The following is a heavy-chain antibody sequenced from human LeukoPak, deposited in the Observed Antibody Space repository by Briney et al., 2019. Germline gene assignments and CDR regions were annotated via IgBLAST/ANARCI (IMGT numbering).Heavy chain of an antibody. V-gene: IGHV3-7*01. Sequence: PGGSLRLSCAASEFTFSSYWMSWVRQAPGKGLEWVANIKQDGSEKYYVDSVKGRFTISRDNAKNSLYLQMNSLRAEDTAVYYCARDYGDYVDWFDPWGQGTLVTVSS. CDR2: IKQDGSEK. J-gene: IGHJ5*02. CDR1: EFTFSSYW. CDR3: ARDYGDYVDWFDP. D-gene: IGHD4-17*01.